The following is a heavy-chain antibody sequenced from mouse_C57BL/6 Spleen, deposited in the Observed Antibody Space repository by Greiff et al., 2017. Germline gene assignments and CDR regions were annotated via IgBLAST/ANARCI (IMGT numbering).Heavy chain of an antibody. Sequence: QVQLKQPGAELVMPGASVKLSCKASGYTFTSYWMHWVKQRPGQGLEWIGEIDPSDSYTNYNQKFKGKSTLTVDKSSSTAYMQLSSLTSEDSAVYYCARPSYGSSYASWYFDVWGTGTTVTVSS. CDR3: ARPSYGSSYASWYFDV. CDR2: IDPSDSYT. V-gene: IGHV1-69*01. D-gene: IGHD1-1*01. J-gene: IGHJ1*03. CDR1: GYTFTSYW.